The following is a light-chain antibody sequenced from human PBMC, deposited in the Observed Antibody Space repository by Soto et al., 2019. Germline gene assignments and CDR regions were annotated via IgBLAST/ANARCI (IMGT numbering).Light chain of an antibody. V-gene: IGKV3-11*01. Sequence: EIVLTQSPATLSLSPGERATLSCRASQTVSRHLAWYQQKPGQAPRLLIYDTSNRATGIPARFSGSGSGTDFTLTISGLETEDFALYYCQQRSAWPFTFGGGTSVLIK. CDR1: QTVSRH. CDR3: QQRSAWPFT. CDR2: DTS. J-gene: IGKJ4*01.